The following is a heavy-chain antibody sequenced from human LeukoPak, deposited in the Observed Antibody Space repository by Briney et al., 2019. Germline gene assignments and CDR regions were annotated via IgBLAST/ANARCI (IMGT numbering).Heavy chain of an antibody. Sequence: PGKSQRLSCVASGFTFSRFNMHWVRQAPGKGLEWVALIWYDGTDTYYADSVKGRFTISRDESKNTVYLQMNSLRAEDTALYYCARGFLDFDYWGHGTLVTVSS. J-gene: IGHJ4*01. CDR2: IWYDGTDT. D-gene: IGHD3-3*01. CDR3: ARGFLDFDY. CDR1: GFTFSRFN. V-gene: IGHV3-33*01.